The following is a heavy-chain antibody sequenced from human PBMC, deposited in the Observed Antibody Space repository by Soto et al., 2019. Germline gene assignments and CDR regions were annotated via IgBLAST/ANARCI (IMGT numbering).Heavy chain of an antibody. Sequence: QVQLVQSGAEVKKPGASEKVSCKASGFTFTSYGISGGRQAPGQGLEWMGWISAYNGNTHYAQKLQGIVTMTTATSTVTAYVELRSLRFDDTAAYYCARDGSRGYYGMDACGKGSTVIVSS. D-gene: IGHD6-13*01. V-gene: IGHV1-18*04. J-gene: IGHJ6*04. CDR2: ISAYNGNT. CDR1: GFTFTSYG. CDR3: ARDGSRGYYGMDA.